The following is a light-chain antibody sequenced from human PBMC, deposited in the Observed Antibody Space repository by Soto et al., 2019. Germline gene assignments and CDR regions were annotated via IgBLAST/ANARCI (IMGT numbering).Light chain of an antibody. V-gene: IGLV2-14*03. CDR1: SSDVGASNY. CDR3: RSYTASSTVV. CDR2: DVT. J-gene: IGLJ2*01. Sequence: QSVLTQPASVSGSPGQSIPISCTGTSSDVGASNYVSWYQQHPGEAPKLMISDVTDRPSGVSYRFSGYKSGSTASLTISGLPAEDEADYFCRSYTASSTVVFGGGTKLTVL.